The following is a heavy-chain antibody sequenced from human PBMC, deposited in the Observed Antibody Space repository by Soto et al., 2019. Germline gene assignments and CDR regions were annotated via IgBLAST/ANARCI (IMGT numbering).Heavy chain of an antibody. CDR3: ARVLEGYYYGSGSFDY. Sequence: EVQLVESGGGLVKPGGSLRLCCAASGFTFNTYGMNWVRQAPGKGLEWVSSISSGSTYIYYADSVKGRFTISRDNAKNSLYLLMNSLRAEDTAVYYCARVLEGYYYGSGSFDYWGQGTLVTVSS. CDR2: ISSGSTYI. D-gene: IGHD3-10*01. J-gene: IGHJ4*02. V-gene: IGHV3-21*01. CDR1: GFTFNTYG.